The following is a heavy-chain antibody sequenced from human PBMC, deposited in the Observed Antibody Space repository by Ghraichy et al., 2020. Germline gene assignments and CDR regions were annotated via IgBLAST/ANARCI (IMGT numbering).Heavy chain of an antibody. CDR2: ISYSGST. J-gene: IGHJ4*02. Sequence: SQTLSLTCTVSGGSISSSSYSWGWIRQPPGKGLEWIGSISYSGSTYYNPSLKSRVTISVDTSKNQFPLRLSSVTAADTAVYYCALITGTTFDYWGQGILVTVSS. D-gene: IGHD1-7*01. CDR3: ALITGTTFDY. CDR1: GGSISSSSYS. V-gene: IGHV4-39*01.